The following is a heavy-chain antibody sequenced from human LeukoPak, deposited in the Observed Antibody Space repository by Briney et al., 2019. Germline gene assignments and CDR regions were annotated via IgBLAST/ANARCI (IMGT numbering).Heavy chain of an antibody. CDR1: GGSFSGYY. D-gene: IGHD2-8*01. Sequence: SETLSLTCAVYGGSFSGYYWTWIRQPPGKGLEWIGYIDHTGSTNYNPSLNSRVTISRDTSKNHFSLELSSVTAADTAVYYCAKGNGGFDPRGQGNLVNGSS. V-gene: IGHV4-59*01. CDR2: IDHTGST. CDR3: AKGNGGFDP. J-gene: IGHJ5*01.